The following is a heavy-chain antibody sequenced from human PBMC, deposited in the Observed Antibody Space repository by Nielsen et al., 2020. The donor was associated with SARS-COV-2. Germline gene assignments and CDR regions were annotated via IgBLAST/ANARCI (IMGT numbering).Heavy chain of an antibody. J-gene: IGHJ4*02. V-gene: IGHV4-31*03. CDR1: GGSISSGGYY. CDR3: ARWPWLRYGNDY. Sequence: SETLSLTCTVSGGSISSGGYYWSWIRQHPGKGLEWIGYIYYSGSTYYNPSLKSRVTISVDTSKNQFSLKLSSVTAADTAVYYCARWPWLRYGNDYWGQGTLVTVSS. D-gene: IGHD5-12*01. CDR2: IYYSGST.